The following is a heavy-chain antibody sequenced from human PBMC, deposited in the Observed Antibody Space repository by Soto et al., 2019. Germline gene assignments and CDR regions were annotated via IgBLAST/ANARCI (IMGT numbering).Heavy chain of an antibody. CDR3: ARDKGYCSGASCQDFDY. CDR2: IIPNLGIT. J-gene: IGHJ4*02. Sequence: SVKVSCTASGGTLSSYTFSWVRQAPGQGLEWMGRIIPNLGITNYAQKFQGRITIIVDKSTSTAYMELSSLRSEDTAVYYCARDKGYCSGASCQDFDYWGQGTLVTVSS. D-gene: IGHD2-15*01. V-gene: IGHV1-69*04. CDR1: GGTLSSYT.